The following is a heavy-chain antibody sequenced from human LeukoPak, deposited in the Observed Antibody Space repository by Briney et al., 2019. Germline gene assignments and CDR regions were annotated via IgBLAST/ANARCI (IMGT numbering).Heavy chain of an antibody. CDR3: ARGGSSWNNWFDP. CDR2: IYSSGST. J-gene: IGHJ5*02. D-gene: IGHD6-13*01. CDR1: GGSINSYY. V-gene: IGHV4-4*07. Sequence: ASETLSLTCTVSGGSINSYYWSWIRQPAGKGLEWIGRIYSSGSTNYNPSLKSRVIMSVDTSKNQFSLKLSSMTAADTAVYYCARGGSSWNNWFDPWGQGTLVTVSS.